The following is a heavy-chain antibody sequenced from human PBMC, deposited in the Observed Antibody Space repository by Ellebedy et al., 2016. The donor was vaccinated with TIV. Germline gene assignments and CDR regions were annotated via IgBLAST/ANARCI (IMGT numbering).Heavy chain of an antibody. CDR3: ANEDDYIYFGS. CDR2: INQDGSKK. Sequence: GGSLRLSXAASGFTFSSSWMSWLRQAPGKGLEWVANINQDGSKKDYVESVKGRFIISRDNAKDSLYLQMSSLRAEDSALYFCANEDDYIYFGSWGRGTQVTVSS. D-gene: IGHD5-24*01. CDR1: GFTFSSSW. J-gene: IGHJ4*02. V-gene: IGHV3-7*01.